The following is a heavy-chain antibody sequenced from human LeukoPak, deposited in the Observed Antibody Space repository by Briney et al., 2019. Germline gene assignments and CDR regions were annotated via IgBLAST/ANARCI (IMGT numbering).Heavy chain of an antibody. V-gene: IGHV3-7*01. CDR2: IKQDGSEK. J-gene: IGHJ3*02. CDR3: ARSNHRRIHIPYAFDI. Sequence: GGSLRLSCAASGFTFSSYWMSWVRQAPGKGLEWVANIKQDGSEKYYVDSVKGRFTISRDNAKNSLYLQMNSLRAEDTAVYYCARSNHRRIHIPYAFDIWGQGTVVTVSS. D-gene: IGHD1-14*01. CDR1: GFTFSSYW.